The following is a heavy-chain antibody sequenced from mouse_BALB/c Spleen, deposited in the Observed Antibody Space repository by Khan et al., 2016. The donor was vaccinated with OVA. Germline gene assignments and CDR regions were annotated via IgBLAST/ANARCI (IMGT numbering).Heavy chain of an antibody. CDR3: SRRYDGSWVAY. CDR2: IYPGSGRT. J-gene: IGHJ3*01. CDR1: GYTFTDYV. V-gene: IGHV1-77*01. D-gene: IGHD2-14*01. Sequence: QVQLKQSGPELVKPGASVKMSCKASGYTFTDYVISWVNQRTGQGLEWIGEIYPGSGRTYYDARFKDKATLTADKSSNTAYMQLSSLTSEDSAVYFCSRRYDGSWVAYWRRGTLVTVSA.